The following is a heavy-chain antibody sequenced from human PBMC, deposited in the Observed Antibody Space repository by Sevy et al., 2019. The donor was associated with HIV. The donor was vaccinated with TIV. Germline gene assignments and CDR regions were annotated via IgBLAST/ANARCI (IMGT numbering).Heavy chain of an antibody. V-gene: IGHV4-61*01. Sequence: SETLSLTCTVSGGSVSGVIYYWTWIRQPPGKGLEWIGYASYRGFTNYNPSLKSRVTISVDTSKNQFSLKLTSVSAADTAVYYCARGGNDNGGMYFDCWGQGTLVTVSS. J-gene: IGHJ4*02. D-gene: IGHD4-17*01. CDR3: ARGGNDNGGMYFDC. CDR1: GGSVSGVIYY. CDR2: ASYRGFT.